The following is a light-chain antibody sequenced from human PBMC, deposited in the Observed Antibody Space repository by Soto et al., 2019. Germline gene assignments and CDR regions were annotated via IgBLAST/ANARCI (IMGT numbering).Light chain of an antibody. V-gene: IGKV1-5*03. CDR1: QSISSW. J-gene: IGKJ1*01. CDR3: QQYNSLWT. CDR2: KAS. Sequence: DIQMTQSPSTLYGSVGDRVTITCRASQSISSWLAWYQQKPGKAPKLLIYKASSLESGVPSRFSGSGSGTEFTLTISSLQPDDFATYYCQQYNSLWTFGQGTKVEIK.